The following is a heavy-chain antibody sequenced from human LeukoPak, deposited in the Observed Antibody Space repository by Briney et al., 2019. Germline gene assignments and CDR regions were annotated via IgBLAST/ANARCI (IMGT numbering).Heavy chain of an antibody. V-gene: IGHV4-39*01. CDR3: ARHPPVLRYFLNWFDP. CDR1: GGSISSSSYY. D-gene: IGHD3-9*01. Sequence: SETLSLTCTVSGGSISSSSYYWGWIRQPPGKGLEWIGSIYYSGSTYYNPSLKSRVTISVDTSKNQFSLKLSSVTAADTAVYYCARHPPVLRYFLNWFDPWGQGTLVTVSS. J-gene: IGHJ5*02. CDR2: IYYSGST.